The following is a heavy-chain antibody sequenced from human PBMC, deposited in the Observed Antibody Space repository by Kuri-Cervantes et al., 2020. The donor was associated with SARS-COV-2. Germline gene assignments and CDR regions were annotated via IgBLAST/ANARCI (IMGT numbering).Heavy chain of an antibody. CDR1: GGSISSYY. J-gene: IGHJ4*02. CDR3: ARSFMVASYFDY. Sequence: ESLKISCTVPGGSISSYYWSWIRQPPGKGLEWIGYIYYSGSTNYNPSLKSRVTISVDTSKNQFSLKLSSMTAADTAVYYCARSFMVASYFDYWGQGILVTVSS. V-gene: IGHV4-59*08. D-gene: IGHD5-12*01. CDR2: IYYSGST.